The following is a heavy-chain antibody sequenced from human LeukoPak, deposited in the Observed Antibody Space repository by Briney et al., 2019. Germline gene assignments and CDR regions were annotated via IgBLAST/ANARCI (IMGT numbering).Heavy chain of an antibody. J-gene: IGHJ4*01. CDR3: TRDAAAGTTSFSFDL. V-gene: IGHV3-7*01. CDR2: INHDGSEN. D-gene: IGHD6-13*01. CDR1: GFSFSDYW. Sequence: SGRSLRLSCAASGFSFSDYWMSWVRQCPGKGLEWVANINHDGSENYYVDSVKGRFTISRDNAKNSLYLEMNSLRAEDTAVYYCTRDAAAGTTSFSFDLWGHGTLVTVSS.